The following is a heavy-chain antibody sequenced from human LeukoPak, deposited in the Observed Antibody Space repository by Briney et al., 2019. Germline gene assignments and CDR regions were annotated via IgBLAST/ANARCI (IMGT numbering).Heavy chain of an antibody. D-gene: IGHD3-10*01. CDR1: GFTFSSYA. V-gene: IGHV3-23*01. J-gene: IGHJ4*02. CDR3: AKGGLGAIILDY. Sequence: GGSLRLSCAASGFTFSSYAVSWVRQAPGKGLEWVSTISGSGDTTYYADSVKGWFTISRDNAKNTLYLQMNSLRAEGTAVYYCAKGGLGAIILDYWGQGTLVTVSS. CDR2: ISGSGDTT.